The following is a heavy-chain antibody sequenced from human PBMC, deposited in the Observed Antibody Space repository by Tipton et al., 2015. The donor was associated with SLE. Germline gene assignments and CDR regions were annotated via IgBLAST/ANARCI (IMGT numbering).Heavy chain of an antibody. V-gene: IGHV3-20*01. CDR3: ARGPYYGSGSDGDY. J-gene: IGHJ4*02. CDR2: INWNGGST. CDR1: GFTFDDYG. D-gene: IGHD3-10*01. Sequence: SLRLSCAASGFTFDDYGMSWVRQAPGKGLEWVSRINWNGGSTGYADSVKGRFTISRDNAKNSLYLQMDSLRAEDTALYHCARGPYYGSGSDGDYWGQGTLVTVSS.